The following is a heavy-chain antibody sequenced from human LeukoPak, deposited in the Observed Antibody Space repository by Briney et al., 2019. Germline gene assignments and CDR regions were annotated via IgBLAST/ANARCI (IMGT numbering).Heavy chain of an antibody. V-gene: IGHV3-66*04. CDR2: IYPDGST. D-gene: IGHD3-3*01. CDR1: GFIVSDND. CDR3: AKRSVPGRPGY. Sequence: AGGSLRLSCAASGFIVSDNDIKWVRQAPGKGLEWVSLIYPDGSTHYTDSVKGRFSISRDNSQNTVYLQMNSLRGEDTAVYFCAKRSVPGRPGYWGQGTLVTVSS. J-gene: IGHJ4*02.